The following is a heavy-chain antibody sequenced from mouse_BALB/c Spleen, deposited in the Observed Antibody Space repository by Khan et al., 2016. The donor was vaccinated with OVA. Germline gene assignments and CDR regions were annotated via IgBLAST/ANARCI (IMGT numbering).Heavy chain of an antibody. CDR1: GYTFTDYA. J-gene: IGHJ3*01. Sequence: QVQLQQSGPELVRPGVSVKISCKGSGYTFTDYAMHWVKQSHAKSLEWIGVISTYSGNTNYNQKFKGKATMTVDKPSSTAYMELARLTSEDSAIYYCARPGLRRGAWFAYWGQGTLVTVSA. CDR3: ARPGLRRGAWFAY. CDR2: ISTYSGNT. D-gene: IGHD2-2*01. V-gene: IGHV1S137*01.